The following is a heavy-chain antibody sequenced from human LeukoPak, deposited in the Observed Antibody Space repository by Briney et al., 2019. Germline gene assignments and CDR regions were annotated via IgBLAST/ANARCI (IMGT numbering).Heavy chain of an antibody. CDR2: IKQGGREE. J-gene: IGHJ5*01. D-gene: IGHD3-10*01. V-gene: IGHV3-7*03. CDR3: ARDNGGWFDS. CDR1: EFIFSDYW. Sequence: GGSLRLSCVASEFIFSDYWMSWVRQAPGKGLEWVANIKQGGREEKYVASVKGRFAISRDDAKSTLYLQMDSLSGDDTAVYYCARDNGGWFDSWGRGTLVTVSS.